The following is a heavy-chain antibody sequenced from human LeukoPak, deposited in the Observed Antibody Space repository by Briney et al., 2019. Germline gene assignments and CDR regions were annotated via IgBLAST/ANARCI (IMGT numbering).Heavy chain of an antibody. CDR1: GGSISSYY. CDR3: ARHYDFWSGYPADWFDP. J-gene: IGHJ5*02. Sequence: SETLSLTCTVSGGSISSYYWSWIRQSPGKGLEWIGYIYYIGSTNYNPSLKSRVTISVDTSKNQFSLKLSSVTAADTAVYYCARHYDFWSGYPADWFDPWGQGTLVTVSS. V-gene: IGHV4-59*08. CDR2: IYYIGST. D-gene: IGHD3-3*01.